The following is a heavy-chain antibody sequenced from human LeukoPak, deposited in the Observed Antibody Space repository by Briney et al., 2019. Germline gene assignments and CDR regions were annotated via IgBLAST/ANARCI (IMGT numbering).Heavy chain of an antibody. D-gene: IGHD6-6*01. CDR3: APYSSSSGWLDP. Sequence: GGSLRLSCAASELPFSTYWMTWVRQAPGKGLEWVANIKPDGSEKHYVDSVKGRFTISRDNAKDSLYLQMNSLRAEDTAVYFCAPYSSSSGWLDPWGQGTLVTVSS. J-gene: IGHJ5*02. CDR2: IKPDGSEK. V-gene: IGHV3-7*01. CDR1: ELPFSTYW.